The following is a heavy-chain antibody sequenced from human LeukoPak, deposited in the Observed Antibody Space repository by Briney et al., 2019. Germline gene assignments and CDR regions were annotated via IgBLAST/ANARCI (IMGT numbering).Heavy chain of an antibody. Sequence: GGSLRLSCAASGFSFGRYEMNWVRQAPGKGLEWVSYISTTGSTVYCADSVEGRFTMSRDNAKNSLYLQMNSLRAEDAAVYYCAKDFPHYYESSHGMDAWGQGTTVTVSS. V-gene: IGHV3-48*03. CDR1: GFSFGRYE. D-gene: IGHD3-22*01. CDR3: AKDFPHYYESSHGMDA. J-gene: IGHJ6*02. CDR2: ISTTGSTV.